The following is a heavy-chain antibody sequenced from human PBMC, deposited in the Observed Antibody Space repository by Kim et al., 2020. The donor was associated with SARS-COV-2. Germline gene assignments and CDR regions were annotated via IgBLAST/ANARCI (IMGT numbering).Heavy chain of an antibody. J-gene: IGHJ2*01. CDR2: IIPIFGTA. CDR1: GGTFSSYA. CDR3: ASPYTRPDYYDSSGYYSFNSNWYFDL. Sequence: SVKVSCKASGGTFSSYAISWVRQAPGQGLEWMGGIIPIFGTANYAQKFQGRVTITADESTSTAYMELSSLRSEDTAVYYCASPYTRPDYYDSSGYYSFNSNWYFDLWGRGTLAT. D-gene: IGHD3-22*01. V-gene: IGHV1-69*13.